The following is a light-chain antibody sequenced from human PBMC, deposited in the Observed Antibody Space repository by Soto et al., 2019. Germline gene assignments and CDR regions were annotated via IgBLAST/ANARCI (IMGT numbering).Light chain of an antibody. Sequence: DFQMTQSPSFLSASVGDRVTITCRASQAIRNNLAWYQQKPGKLPHLLIYSASTLHSGVPSRFSGSGSGTEFILTISSPQPEDVGTYYCQKCDAAPFTFGPGTTVDIK. V-gene: IGKV1-27*01. J-gene: IGKJ3*01. CDR1: QAIRNN. CDR3: QKCDAAPFT. CDR2: SAS.